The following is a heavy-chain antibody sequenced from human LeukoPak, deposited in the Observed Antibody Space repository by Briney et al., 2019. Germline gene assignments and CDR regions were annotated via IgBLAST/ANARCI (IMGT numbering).Heavy chain of an antibody. Sequence: WASVKVSCKASGGTFSSYAISWVRQAPGQGLEWMGRIIPILGIANYAQKFQGWVTMTRDTSISTAYMELSRLRSDDTAVYYCGLVGATTNGRDDAFDIWGQGTLVTVSS. CDR1: GGTFSSYA. CDR3: GLVGATTNGRDDAFDI. J-gene: IGHJ3*02. V-gene: IGHV1-69*04. D-gene: IGHD1-26*01. CDR2: IIPILGIA.